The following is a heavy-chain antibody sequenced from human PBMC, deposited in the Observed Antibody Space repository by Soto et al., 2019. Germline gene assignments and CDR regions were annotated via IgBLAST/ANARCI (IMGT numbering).Heavy chain of an antibody. CDR1: GFAFSSYW. V-gene: IGHV3-7*01. D-gene: IGHD3-9*01. J-gene: IGHJ4*02. CDR2: IKKDGSEE. CDR3: ATSSDTGYIFDF. Sequence: GGSLRLSCAASGFAFSSYWMSWVRQAPGKGLEWVANIKKDGSEEYYVDSVKGRFTISRDSAKNSLYLQMNSLRAEDTAVYYCATSSDTGYIFDFWGQGTLVTVLL.